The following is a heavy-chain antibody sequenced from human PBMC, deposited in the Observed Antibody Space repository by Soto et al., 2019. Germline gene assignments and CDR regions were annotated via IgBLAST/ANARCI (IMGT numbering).Heavy chain of an antibody. CDR1: GGSISSGGFS. V-gene: IGHV4-30-2*01. D-gene: IGHD5-18*01. Sequence: SETLSLTCSVSGGSISSGGFSWSWIRQPPGKGLEWIGYIYYGGSTYYNPSLKSRVTMSVDRSKNQFSLELCSVTAVYTAVYYCARYSFGFAYWGRGTLVTVSS. J-gene: IGHJ4*01. CDR2: IYYGGST. CDR3: ARYSFGFAY.